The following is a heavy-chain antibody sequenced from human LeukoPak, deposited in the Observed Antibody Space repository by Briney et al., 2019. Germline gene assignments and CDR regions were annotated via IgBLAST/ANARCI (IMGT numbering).Heavy chain of an antibody. V-gene: IGHV1-24*01. CDR1: RYTLTELS. Sequence: LWASVKVSCKVSRYTLTELSMHWVRQAPGKGLEWMGRFDPEDGETIYAQKLQGRVTMTEDTSTDTAYMELSSLRSEDTAVYYCATEVKGYNILTGYYLDYWGQGTLVTVSS. CDR3: ATEVKGYNILTGYYLDY. CDR2: FDPEDGET. J-gene: IGHJ4*02. D-gene: IGHD3-9*01.